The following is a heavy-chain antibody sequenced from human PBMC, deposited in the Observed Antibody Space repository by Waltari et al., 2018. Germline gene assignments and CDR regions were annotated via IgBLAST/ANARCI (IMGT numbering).Heavy chain of an antibody. CDR2: IYSGGST. V-gene: IGHV3-53*01. Sequence: EVQLVESGGGLIQPGGSLRLSCAASGFTVSSNYMSWVRQAPGKGLEWGSVIYSGGSTYYADSVKGRFTISRDNSKNTLYLQMNSLRAEDTAVYYCARPGISSSWYSFDYWGQGTLVTVSS. J-gene: IGHJ4*02. CDR1: GFTVSSNY. CDR3: ARPGISSSWYSFDY. D-gene: IGHD6-13*01.